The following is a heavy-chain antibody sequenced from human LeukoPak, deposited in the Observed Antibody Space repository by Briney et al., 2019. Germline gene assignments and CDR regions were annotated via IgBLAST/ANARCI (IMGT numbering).Heavy chain of an antibody. CDR1: GGSISSSSYY. CDR3: ARRNTGGGGYYFDY. CDR2: IYYSGST. D-gene: IGHD3-10*01. J-gene: IGHJ4*02. V-gene: IGHV4-39*01. Sequence: PSETLSLTCTVSGGSISSSSYYWGWIRQPPGKGLEWIGSIYYSGSTYYNPSLKRRVTISVDTSKNQFSLKLSSVTAADTAVYYCARRNTGGGGYYFDYWGQGTLVTVSS.